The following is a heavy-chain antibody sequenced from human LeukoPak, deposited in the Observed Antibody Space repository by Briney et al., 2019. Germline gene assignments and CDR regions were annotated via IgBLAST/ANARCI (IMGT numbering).Heavy chain of an antibody. J-gene: IGHJ6*03. V-gene: IGHV3-48*03. CDR1: GFTFSSYE. CDR2: ISSSGSTI. CDR3: AGDGTPNYSSGWVYMDV. D-gene: IGHD6-25*01. Sequence: TGGSLRLSCAASGFTFSSYEMNWVRQAPGKGLEWVSYISSSGSTIYYADSVKGRFTISRDNAKNSLYLQMNSLRVEDTAVYYCAGDGTPNYSSGWVYMDVWGEGTTVTISS.